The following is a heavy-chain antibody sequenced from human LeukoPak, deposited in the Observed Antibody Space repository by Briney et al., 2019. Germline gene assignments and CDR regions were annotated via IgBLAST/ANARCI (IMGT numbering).Heavy chain of an antibody. Sequence: SETLSLTCAVYGGSFSGYYWSWIRQPPGKGLEWIGEINHSGSTNYNPSLKSRVTISVDTSKNQFSLKLSSVTAADTAVYYCARGGGFGDVYFDYWGQGTLVTVSS. CDR1: GGSFSGYY. V-gene: IGHV4-34*01. D-gene: IGHD4-17*01. J-gene: IGHJ4*02. CDR3: ARGGGFGDVYFDY. CDR2: INHSGST.